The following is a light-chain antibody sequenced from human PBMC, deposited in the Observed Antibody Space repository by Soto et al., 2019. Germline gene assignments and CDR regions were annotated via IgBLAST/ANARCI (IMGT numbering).Light chain of an antibody. CDR1: QRFSNY. J-gene: IGKJ2*01. V-gene: IGKV3-11*01. Sequence: DIALTQSPATLSLSPGERATLSCRASQRFSNYLAWYQQKPGQAPRLLISAASNRATGVPSRFSGSGSGTDFTLTISSLQPEDVAIYYCQKRNNGHTFGEGTKVEIK. CDR3: QKRNNGHT. CDR2: AAS.